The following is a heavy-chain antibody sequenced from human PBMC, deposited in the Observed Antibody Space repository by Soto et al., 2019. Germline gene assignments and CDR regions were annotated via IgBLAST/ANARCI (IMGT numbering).Heavy chain of an antibody. CDR3: ARDRCYDGTCYSASDS. J-gene: IGHJ5*01. CDR2: ISTTSFTI. V-gene: IGHV3-48*02. CDR1: GFSFSTYN. D-gene: IGHD2-15*01. Sequence: GGSLRLSCAASGFSFSTYNMDWVLQAPGKGPEWIAYISTTSFTIYYADSVKGRFTISRDNDRNSLYLEMNSLRDEDTAVYYCARDRCYDGTCYSASDSWGQGTLVTVSS.